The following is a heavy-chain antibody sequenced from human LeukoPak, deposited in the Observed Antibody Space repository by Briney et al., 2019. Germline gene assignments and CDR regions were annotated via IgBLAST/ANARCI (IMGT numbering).Heavy chain of an antibody. CDR3: AKFTLYGDYVTYFDY. CDR2: ISGSGGST. D-gene: IGHD4-17*01. V-gene: IGHV3-23*01. Sequence: GGSLRLSCAASGFTFSSYAMSWVRQAPGKGLEWVSAISGSGGSTYYADSVKGRFTISRDKSKNTLYLQMNSLRAEDTAVYYCAKFTLYGDYVTYFDYWGQGTLVTVSS. J-gene: IGHJ4*02. CDR1: GFTFSSYA.